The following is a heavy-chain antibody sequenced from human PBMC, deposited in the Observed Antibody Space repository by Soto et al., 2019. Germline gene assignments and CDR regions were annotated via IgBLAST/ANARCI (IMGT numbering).Heavy chain of an antibody. CDR3: AKGPVVTPSWAPNYFDY. J-gene: IGHJ4*02. CDR2: ISYDGSDK. V-gene: IGHV3-30*18. CDR1: GFTFSSYG. D-gene: IGHD2-21*02. Sequence: SGGSLRLSCAASGFTFSSYGMHWVRQAPGKGLEWVAVISYDGSDKYYADSVKGRFTISRDNSKNTLYLQMNSLRPEDTAVYYCAKGPVVTPSWAPNYFDYWGQGTPVTSPQ.